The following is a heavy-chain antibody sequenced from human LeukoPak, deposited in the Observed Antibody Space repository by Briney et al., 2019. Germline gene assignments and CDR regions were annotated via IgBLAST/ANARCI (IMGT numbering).Heavy chain of an antibody. V-gene: IGHV1-69*05. Sequence: ASVKVSCKASGGTFSSYAISWVRQAPGQGLEWMGRIIPIFGTANYAQKFQGRVTITTDESTSTACMELSSLRSEDTAVYYCASDDYGDYVSMFPYWGQGTLVTVSS. CDR2: IIPIFGTA. CDR1: GGTFSSYA. J-gene: IGHJ4*02. D-gene: IGHD4-17*01. CDR3: ASDDYGDYVSMFPY.